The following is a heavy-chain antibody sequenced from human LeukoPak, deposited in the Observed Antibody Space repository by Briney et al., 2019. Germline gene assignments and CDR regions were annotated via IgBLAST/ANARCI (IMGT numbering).Heavy chain of an antibody. CDR1: GYTFSSYG. Sequence: ASVKVSCKASGYTFSSYGISWVRQAPGQGLEWMGCISTYNGHANYAQNFQGRVTMTTDTSASTAYMELRSLRSDDTAVYFCARSGVPAAMRMEQQLIYWYFDLWGRGTLVTVSS. D-gene: IGHD2-2*01. CDR2: ISTYNGHA. J-gene: IGHJ2*01. CDR3: ARSGVPAAMRMEQQLIYWYFDL. V-gene: IGHV1-18*01.